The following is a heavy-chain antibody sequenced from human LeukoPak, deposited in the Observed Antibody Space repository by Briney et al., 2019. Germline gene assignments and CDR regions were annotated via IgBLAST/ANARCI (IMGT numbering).Heavy chain of an antibody. D-gene: IGHD3-22*01. CDR3: ARDAGITMIVGDAFDI. CDR2: INAGNGNT. CDR1: GYTFTSYA. V-gene: IGHV1-3*01. Sequence: GASVKVSCKASGYTFTSYAMHWVRQAPGQRLEWMGWINAGNGNTNYAQKLQGRVTMTTDTSTSTAYMELRSLRSDDTAVYYCARDAGITMIVGDAFDIWGQGTMVTVSS. J-gene: IGHJ3*02.